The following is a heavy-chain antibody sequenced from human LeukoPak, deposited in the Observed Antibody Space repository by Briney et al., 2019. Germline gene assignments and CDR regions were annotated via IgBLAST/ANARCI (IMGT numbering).Heavy chain of an antibody. J-gene: IGHJ4*02. D-gene: IGHD3-22*01. V-gene: IGHV4-34*01. CDR1: GGSFSGYY. CDR3: AAFCHSSGYYFCY. CDR2: INHSGST. Sequence: PSETLSLTCAVYGGSFSGYYWSWIRQPPGKGLEWIGEINHSGSTNYNPSLKSRVTISVDTSKNQFSLKLSSVTAADTAVYYCAAFCHSSGYYFCYWGQGTLVTVSS.